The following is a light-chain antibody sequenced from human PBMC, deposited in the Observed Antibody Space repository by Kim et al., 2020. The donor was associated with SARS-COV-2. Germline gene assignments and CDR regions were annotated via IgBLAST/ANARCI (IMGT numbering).Light chain of an antibody. J-gene: IGLJ3*02. CDR3: QVWESSTAV. V-gene: IGLV3-9*01. CDR1: FIGSKN. CDR2: RDS. Sequence: SVARGQTARSACRGTFIGSKNVHGYQLKPGQAPVVVIYRDSNRPSGIPERFSGSNSGSTATLTISRAQDGDEADYFCQVWESSTAVFGGGTQLTVL.